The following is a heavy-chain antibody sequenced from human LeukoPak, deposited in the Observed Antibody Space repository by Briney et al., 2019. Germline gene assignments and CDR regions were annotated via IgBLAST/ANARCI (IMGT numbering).Heavy chain of an antibody. CDR3: ARSPEDSSGYYYDDYYYYGMDV. Sequence: SVTVSCKASGGTFSSYAISWVRQAPGQGLEWMGGIIPIFGTANYAQKFQGRVTITADESTSTAYMELSSLRSEDTAVYYCARSPEDSSGYYYDDYYYYGMDVWGQGTTVTVSS. CDR1: GGTFSSYA. CDR2: IIPIFGTA. J-gene: IGHJ6*02. D-gene: IGHD3-22*01. V-gene: IGHV1-69*13.